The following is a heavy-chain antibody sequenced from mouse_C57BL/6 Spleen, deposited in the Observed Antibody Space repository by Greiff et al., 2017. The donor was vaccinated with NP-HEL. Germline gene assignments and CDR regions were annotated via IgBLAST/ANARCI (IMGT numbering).Heavy chain of an antibody. Sequence: EVQLQQSGPGLVKPSQSLSLTCSVTGYSITSGYYWNWIRQFPGNKLEWMGYISYDGSNNYNPSLKNRISITRDTSKNQFFLKLNTVTTEDTATYYCATYDGFFPYYFDYWGKGTTLTVSS. CDR2: ISYDGSN. CDR1: GYSITSGYY. V-gene: IGHV3-6*01. J-gene: IGHJ2*01. CDR3: ATYDGFFPYYFDY. D-gene: IGHD2-3*01.